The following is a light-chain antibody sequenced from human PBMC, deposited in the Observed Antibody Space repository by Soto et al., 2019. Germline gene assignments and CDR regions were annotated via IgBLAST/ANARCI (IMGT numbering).Light chain of an antibody. CDR3: QQYGSSPYT. J-gene: IGKJ2*01. Sequence: ETVLTQSPGTLSLSPGERATLSCRASRSVSASYLAWYQQKPGQAPRLLMYGASSRATGIPDRFSGTGSGTDFTLTISRLEPEDFAVYYCQQYGSSPYTFGLGTKLEIK. V-gene: IGKV3-20*01. CDR2: GAS. CDR1: RSVSASY.